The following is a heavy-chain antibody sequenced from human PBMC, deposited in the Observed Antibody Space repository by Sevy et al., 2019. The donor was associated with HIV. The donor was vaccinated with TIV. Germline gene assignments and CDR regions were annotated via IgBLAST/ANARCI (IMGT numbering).Heavy chain of an antibody. CDR3: AKPTSYVYGSSSDPLPSSRNDY. J-gene: IGHJ4*02. Sequence: GGSLRLSCAASGFTFTSYAMSWVRQAPGKGLGWVSAISGSGGRTYYADSVKGRFTISRDNSKNTLNLQMNSLRAEDTAIYYCAKPTSYVYGSSSDPLPSSRNDYWGQGTLVTVSS. CDR1: GFTFTSYA. D-gene: IGHD3-10*01. CDR2: ISGSGGRT. V-gene: IGHV3-23*01.